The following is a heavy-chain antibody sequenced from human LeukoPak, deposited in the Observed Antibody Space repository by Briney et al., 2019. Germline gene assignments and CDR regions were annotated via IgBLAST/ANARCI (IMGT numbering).Heavy chain of an antibody. CDR3: AGMVVRGVIYPSKWFDP. CDR1: GGTFSSYA. D-gene: IGHD3-10*01. CDR2: IIPIFGTA. J-gene: IGHJ5*02. Sequence: GASVKVSCKASGGTFSSYAISWVQQAPGQGLEWMGGIIPIFGTANYAQKFQGRVTITADESTSTAYMELSSLRSEDTAVYYCAGMVVRGVIYPSKWFDPWGQGTLVTVSS. V-gene: IGHV1-69*13.